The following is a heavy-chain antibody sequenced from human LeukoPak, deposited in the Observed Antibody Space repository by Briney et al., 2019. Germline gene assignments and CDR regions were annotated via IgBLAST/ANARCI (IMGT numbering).Heavy chain of an antibody. V-gene: IGHV1-69*05. Sequence: ASVKVSCKTSGGTLDNFAISWVRQAPGHGLEWVGGIIPHFGEPDYPQTFQARVTVTTDESTGTAYMEMSSLRADDTALYYCARATYNASKNRPRRLAFDLWGQGTLVTVSS. CDR3: ARATYNASKNRPRRLAFDL. D-gene: IGHD3-10*01. J-gene: IGHJ5*02. CDR1: GGTLDNFA. CDR2: IIPHFGEP.